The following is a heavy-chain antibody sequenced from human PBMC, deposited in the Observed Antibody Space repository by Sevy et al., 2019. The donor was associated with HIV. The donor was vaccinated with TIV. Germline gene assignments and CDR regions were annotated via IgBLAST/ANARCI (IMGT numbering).Heavy chain of an antibody. CDR3: ARDCTGSSYSHAFDI. Sequence: SETLSLTCAVYGGSFSGYYWSWIRQPPGKGLEWIGEINHSGGTNYNPSLKSRVTISADTSKNQFSLQLNTVTAADTAVYYCARDCTGSSYSHAFDIWGQGTMVTVSS. D-gene: IGHD2-8*02. J-gene: IGHJ3*02. CDR1: GGSFSGYY. V-gene: IGHV4-34*01. CDR2: INHSGGT.